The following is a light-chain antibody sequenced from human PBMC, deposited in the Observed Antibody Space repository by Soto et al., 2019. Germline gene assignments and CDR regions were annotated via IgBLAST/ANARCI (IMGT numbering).Light chain of an antibody. Sequence: QSALTQPASVSGSPGQSITISCTGTSSDVGGYYYVSWYQHHPGKAPKLMIYQVSNRPSGVSNRFSGSKSGNTASLNISGLQAEDEADYYCSSYTSSNTFYVFGTGTKVTVL. CDR3: SSYTSSNTFYV. CDR2: QVS. CDR1: SSDVGGYYY. J-gene: IGLJ1*01. V-gene: IGLV2-14*01.